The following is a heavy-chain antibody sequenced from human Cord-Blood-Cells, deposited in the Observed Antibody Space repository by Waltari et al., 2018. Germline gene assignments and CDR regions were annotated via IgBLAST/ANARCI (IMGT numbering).Heavy chain of an antibody. CDR3: AKEDCSSTSCYYYYGMDV. D-gene: IGHD2-2*01. CDR2: ISGSGGST. Sequence: EVQLLESGGGLVQPGGSLRLSCSASGFTFRSYAMSWVRQAPGKGVEWVSAISGSGGSTYYADSVKGRFTISRDNSKNTLYLQMNSLRAEDTAVYYCAKEDCSSTSCYYYYGMDVWGQGTTVTVSS. V-gene: IGHV3-23*01. J-gene: IGHJ6*02. CDR1: GFTFRSYA.